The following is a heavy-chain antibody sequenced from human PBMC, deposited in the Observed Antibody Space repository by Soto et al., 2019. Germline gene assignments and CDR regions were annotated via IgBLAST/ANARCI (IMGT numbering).Heavy chain of an antibody. CDR3: ARGRYCSSTSCYDWALDY. D-gene: IGHD2-2*01. V-gene: IGHV1-2*04. J-gene: IGHJ4*02. CDR2: INPNSGGT. Sequence: ASVKVSCKASGYTFTGYYMHWVRQAPGQGLEWMGWINPNSGGTNYAQKFQGWVTMTRDTSISTAYMELSRLRSDDTAVYYCARGRYCSSTSCYDWALDYWGQGTLVTVAS. CDR1: GYTFTGYY.